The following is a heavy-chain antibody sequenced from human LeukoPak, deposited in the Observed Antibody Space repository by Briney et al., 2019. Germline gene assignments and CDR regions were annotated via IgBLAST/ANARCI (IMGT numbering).Heavy chain of an antibody. CDR3: ARDRLWIEPLDY. CDR1: GGSISKTNW. D-gene: IGHD5-18*01. Sequence: PSETLSLTCAVSGGSISKTNWWSWVRQSPGKGLEWIGEIYHSGSTNYNPSLKSRVTISVDKSKNQFSLRLRSVTAADTATYYCARDRLWIEPLDYWGQGTLVIVSS. V-gene: IGHV4-4*02. CDR2: IYHSGST. J-gene: IGHJ4*02.